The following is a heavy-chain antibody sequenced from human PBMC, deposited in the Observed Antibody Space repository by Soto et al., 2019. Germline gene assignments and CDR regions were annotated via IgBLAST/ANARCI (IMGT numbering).Heavy chain of an antibody. CDR3: GRQPVHCGSTTCFGYSSVDV. D-gene: IGHD2-2*01. Sequence: QLQLQESGPRLVKPSETLSLTCSVSGGSISSSSYSWGWIRQPPGKGLEWMGTIYYRGSTHYNPSLEGRVAISADTPNNPVSLRLASVTAASTAVSYRGRQPVHCGSTTCFGYSSVDVWGQGTTVTVS. CDR1: GGSISSSSYS. CDR2: IYYRGST. J-gene: IGHJ6*01. V-gene: IGHV4-39*01.